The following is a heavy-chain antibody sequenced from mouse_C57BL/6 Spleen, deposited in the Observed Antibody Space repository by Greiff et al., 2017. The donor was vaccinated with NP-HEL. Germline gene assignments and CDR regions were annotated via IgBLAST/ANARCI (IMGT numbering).Heavy chain of an antibody. CDR1: GYTFTSYW. CDR3: ARYYDYPYYAMDY. D-gene: IGHD2-4*01. CDR2: IDPSDSET. J-gene: IGHJ4*01. V-gene: IGHV1-52*01. Sequence: QVQLKQPGAELVRPGSSVKLSCKASGYTFTSYWMHWVKQRPIQGLECIGNIDPSDSETHYNQKFKDKATLTVDKSSSTAYMQLSSLTSEDSAVYYCARYYDYPYYAMDYWGQGTSVTVSS.